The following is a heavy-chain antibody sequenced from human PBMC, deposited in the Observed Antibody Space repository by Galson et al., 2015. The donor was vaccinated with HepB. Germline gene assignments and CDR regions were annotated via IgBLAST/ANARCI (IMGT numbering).Heavy chain of an antibody. J-gene: IGHJ5*02. V-gene: IGHV2-5*02. Sequence: PALVKPTQTLTLTCTFSGFSLTTTGVGVGWIRQPPGKALEWLALIYWDNDERYSPSLKSRLTITTDTSKSQVVLTMTNVDPVDTATYFCARINSHWYSHWGHGSPVTVSS. CDR2: IYWDNDE. D-gene: IGHD4-11*01. CDR1: GFSLTTTGVG. CDR3: ARINSHWYSH.